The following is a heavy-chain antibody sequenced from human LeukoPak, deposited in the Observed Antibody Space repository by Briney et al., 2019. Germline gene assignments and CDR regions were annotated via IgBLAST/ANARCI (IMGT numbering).Heavy chain of an antibody. CDR1: GFTLSSYA. CDR3: ARDQSTVYCSGGSCYNYYYYMDV. J-gene: IGHJ6*03. V-gene: IGHV3-23*01. D-gene: IGHD2-15*01. Sequence: GGSLRLSCAASGFTLSSYAMSWVRQAPGKGLEWVSAISGSGGSTYYADSVKGRFTISRDNAKNSLYLQMNSLRAEDTAVYYCARDQSTVYCSGGSCYNYYYYMDVWGKGTTVTVSS. CDR2: ISGSGGST.